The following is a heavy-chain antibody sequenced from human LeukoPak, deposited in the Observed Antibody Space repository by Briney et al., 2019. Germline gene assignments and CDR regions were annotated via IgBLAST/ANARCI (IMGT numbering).Heavy chain of an antibody. Sequence: PGGSLRLSCAASGFTVSSNYMSWVRQAPGKGLEWVSVIYSGGSTYYADSVKGRFTISRDNSKNTLYLQMNSLRAEDTAVYYCGRLGWGAGFDPWGQGPLLTVSS. CDR3: GRLGWGAGFDP. J-gene: IGHJ5*02. D-gene: IGHD3-16*01. V-gene: IGHV3-66*02. CDR2: IYSGGST. CDR1: GFTVSSNY.